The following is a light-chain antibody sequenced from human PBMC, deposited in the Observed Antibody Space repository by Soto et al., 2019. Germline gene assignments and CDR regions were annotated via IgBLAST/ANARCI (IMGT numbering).Light chain of an antibody. CDR1: QGISSY. V-gene: IGKV1-9*01. Sequence: DIQLTQSPSFLSASVGDRVTITCRASQGISSYLAWYQQKPGKAPKLLIYAASTLQSGVPSRFSGSGSGTEFTLTISSLQPEDFATYYFPHLDSYSTFGQGTRLEIK. CDR3: PHLDSYST. J-gene: IGKJ5*01. CDR2: AAS.